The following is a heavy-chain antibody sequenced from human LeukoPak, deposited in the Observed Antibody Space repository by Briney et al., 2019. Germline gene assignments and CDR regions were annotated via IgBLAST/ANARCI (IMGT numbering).Heavy chain of an antibody. CDR3: ARVPRYYHGSGNNWFDP. CDR1: GYTFTNYD. V-gene: IGHV1-18*01. J-gene: IGHJ5*02. D-gene: IGHD3-10*01. Sequence: GASVKVSCKASGYTFTNYDINWVRQAPGQGLEWMGWISAYNGSTNYAQKLQGRVTMTTDTSTSTAYMELRSLRSDDTAVYYCARVPRYYHGSGNNWFDPWGQGTLVTVSS. CDR2: ISAYNGST.